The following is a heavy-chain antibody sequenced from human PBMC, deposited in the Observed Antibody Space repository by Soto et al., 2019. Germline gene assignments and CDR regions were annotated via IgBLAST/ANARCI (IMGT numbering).Heavy chain of an antibody. J-gene: IGHJ6*02. V-gene: IGHV4-34*01. Sequence: QVQLQQWGAGLLKPSETLSLTCAVYGGSFSGYYWSWIRQPPGKGLEWIGEINHSGSTNYNPSLKSRVTISVDTSKNQFSLKLSSVTAADTAVYYCATDQARRYYYYGMDVWGQGTTVTVSS. CDR2: INHSGST. CDR3: ATDQARRYYYYGMDV. CDR1: GGSFSGYY. D-gene: IGHD6-6*01.